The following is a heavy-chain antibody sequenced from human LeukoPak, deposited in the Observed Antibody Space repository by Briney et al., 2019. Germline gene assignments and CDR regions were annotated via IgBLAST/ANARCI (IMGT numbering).Heavy chain of an antibody. CDR1: GGTFSSYA. Sequence: GASVKVSCQASGGTFSSYAISWVRQAPGQGLEWMGGIIPIFGTANYAQKFQGRVTITADESTSTAYMELSSLRSEDTAVYYCASLYYYDGSGYYNYWGQGTLVTVSS. CDR3: ASLYYYDGSGYYNY. V-gene: IGHV1-69*13. CDR2: IIPIFGTA. J-gene: IGHJ4*02. D-gene: IGHD3-22*01.